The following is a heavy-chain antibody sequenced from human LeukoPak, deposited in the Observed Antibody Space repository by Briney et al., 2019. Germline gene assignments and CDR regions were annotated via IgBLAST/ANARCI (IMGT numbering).Heavy chain of an antibody. D-gene: IGHD5-12*01. Sequence: GGSLRLSCAASGFTFDDYAMHWVRQAPGKGLEWVSGISWNSGSIGYADSVKGRFTISRDNAKNSLYLQMNSLRAEDTALYYCAKGGYSGYDLVRDYFDYWGQGTLVTVSS. CDR1: GFTFDDYA. V-gene: IGHV3-9*01. CDR3: AKGGYSGYDLVRDYFDY. CDR2: ISWNSGSI. J-gene: IGHJ4*02.